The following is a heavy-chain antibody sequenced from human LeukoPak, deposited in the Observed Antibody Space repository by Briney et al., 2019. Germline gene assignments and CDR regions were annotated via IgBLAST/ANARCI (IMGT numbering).Heavy chain of an antibody. CDR1: GYTFTGYY. Sequence: GASVKVSCKASGYTFTGYYMHWVRQAPGQGLEWMGWINPNSGGTNYAQRFQGRVTMTRDTSISTVYMELSRLRSDDTAVYYCARDREYSYGDGSYYYIDVWGKGTTVTISS. J-gene: IGHJ6*03. CDR2: INPNSGGT. V-gene: IGHV1-2*02. D-gene: IGHD5-18*01. CDR3: ARDREYSYGDGSYYYIDV.